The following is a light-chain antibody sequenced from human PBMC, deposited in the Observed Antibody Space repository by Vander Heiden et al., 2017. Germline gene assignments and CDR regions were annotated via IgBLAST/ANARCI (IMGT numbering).Light chain of an antibody. V-gene: IGKV1-9*01. Sequence: DIQLTQSPSFLSASVGDRVTLTCRASQGISSYLAWYQQKPGKAPKLLIYAASTLQSGVPSRFSGSGSGTEFTLTISSLQPEDFATYYCQQLNSYPHTFGQGTRLDIK. CDR2: AAS. CDR1: QGISSY. CDR3: QQLNSYPHT. J-gene: IGKJ5*01.